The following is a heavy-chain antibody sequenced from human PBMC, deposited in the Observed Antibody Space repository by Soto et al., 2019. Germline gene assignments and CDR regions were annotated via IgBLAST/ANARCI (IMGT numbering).Heavy chain of an antibody. Sequence: SETLSLTCPVSGCSINSGDYSWTWIRQPPGKGLEWIGYIYHTGTTYYNMSLKSRVTISVDRSKNQFSLKLSSVTAADTAVYYCARAYGSGSYWGQGTLVTVS. J-gene: IGHJ4*02. CDR1: GCSINSGDYS. V-gene: IGHV4-30-2*01. CDR2: IYHTGTT. CDR3: ARAYGSGSY. D-gene: IGHD3-10*01.